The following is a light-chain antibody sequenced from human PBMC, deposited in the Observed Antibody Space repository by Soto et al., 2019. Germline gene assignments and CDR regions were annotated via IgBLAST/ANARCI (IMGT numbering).Light chain of an antibody. V-gene: IGKV2-28*01. CDR1: QSLLHSNGYNY. J-gene: IGKJ5*01. Sequence: MVMRHFGLACPFPPGEQASISCRSSQSLLHSNGYNYLDWYLQKPGQSPQLLISLGSNRASGVPDRFSGSGSGTDFTLKISRVEGEDVGFYYCMQALQSPITFGQGTRLEIK. CDR3: MQALQSPIT. CDR2: LGS.